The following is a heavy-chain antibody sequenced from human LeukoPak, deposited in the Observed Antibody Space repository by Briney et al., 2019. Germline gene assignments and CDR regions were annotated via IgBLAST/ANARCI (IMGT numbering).Heavy chain of an antibody. V-gene: IGHV1-2*04. J-gene: IGHJ3*02. D-gene: IGHD3-16*02. CDR1: GYTFTGYY. Sequence: ASVKVSCKASGYTFTGYYMHWVRQAPGQGLEWMGWINPNSGGTNYAQKFQGWVTMTRNTSISTAYMELSSLRSEDTAVYYCARGLLRSYRAFDIWGQGTMVTVSS. CDR2: INPNSGGT. CDR3: ARGLLRSYRAFDI.